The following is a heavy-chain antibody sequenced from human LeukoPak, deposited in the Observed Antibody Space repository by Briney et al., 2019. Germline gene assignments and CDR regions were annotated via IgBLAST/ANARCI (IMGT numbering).Heavy chain of an antibody. CDR3: ARAEQWLVLGYFDL. D-gene: IGHD6-19*01. V-gene: IGHV4-4*02. CDR2: IYHSGST. J-gene: IGHJ2*01. CDR1: GGSISSSNW. Sequence: SETLSLTCAVSGGSISSSNWWSWVRQPPGEGLEWIGEIYHSGSTNYNPSLKSRVTISVDKSKNQFSLKLNSVTAADTAVYYCARAEQWLVLGYFDLWGRGTLVTVSS.